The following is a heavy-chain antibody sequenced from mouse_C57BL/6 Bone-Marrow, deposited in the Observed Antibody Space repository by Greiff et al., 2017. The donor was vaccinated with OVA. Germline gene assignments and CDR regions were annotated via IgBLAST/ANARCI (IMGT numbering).Heavy chain of an antibody. Sequence: QVQLQQPGAELVMPGASVKLSCKASGYTFTSYWMHWVKQRPGQGLEWIGEIDPSDSYTNYNQKFKGKSTLTVDKSSSPAYMQRSSLTSEDSAVYYCARSPLLLHAMDYWGQGTSVTVSS. CDR2: IDPSDSYT. J-gene: IGHJ4*01. CDR3: ARSPLLLHAMDY. V-gene: IGHV1-69*01. D-gene: IGHD1-1*01. CDR1: GYTFTSYW.